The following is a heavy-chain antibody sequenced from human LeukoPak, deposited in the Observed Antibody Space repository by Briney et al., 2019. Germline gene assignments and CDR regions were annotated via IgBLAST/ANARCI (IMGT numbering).Heavy chain of an antibody. CDR1: GFTFSNYG. CDR2: ISSSSTII. J-gene: IGHJ4*02. D-gene: IGHD6-13*01. V-gene: IGHV3-21*05. Sequence: GGSLRLSCAASGFTFSNYGMNWVRQAPGKGLEWVSYISSSSTIIYYADSMKGRFTISRDNPNSVYLQMNSLRAEDTAVYYCASGVAAPGLFDYWGQGTLVTVSS. CDR3: ASGVAAPGLFDY.